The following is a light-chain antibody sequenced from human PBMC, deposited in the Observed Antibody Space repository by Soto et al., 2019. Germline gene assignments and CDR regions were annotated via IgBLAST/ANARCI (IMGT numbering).Light chain of an antibody. CDR3: SSYAGSNNYV. J-gene: IGLJ1*01. CDR2: EVS. V-gene: IGLV2-8*01. CDR1: SGDVGGYNY. Sequence: SVLPQPPSASGSPGQSVTISCTGTSGDVGGYNYVSWYQQHPSKAPKLMIFEVSERPSGVPDRFSASKSGNTASLTVSGLQAEDEADYYCSSYAGSNNYVFGTGTKVTVL.